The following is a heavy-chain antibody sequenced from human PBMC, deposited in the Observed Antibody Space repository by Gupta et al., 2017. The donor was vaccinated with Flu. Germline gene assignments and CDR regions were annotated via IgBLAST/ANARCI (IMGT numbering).Heavy chain of an antibody. CDR1: GFPFRSYE. V-gene: IGHV3-48*03. D-gene: IGHD4-17*01. CDR2: ISSSGSTI. J-gene: IGHJ4*02. Sequence: VQLVESGGGLVQPGGSLRLSCAASGFPFRSYEMNWGRQAPGKGLEWVPYISSSGSTIYDADSVKGRFTISRDNAKNSLHLQMNSLRAEDTAVYYCARLYGDYIGGNYWGQGTLVTVSS. CDR3: ARLYGDYIGGNY.